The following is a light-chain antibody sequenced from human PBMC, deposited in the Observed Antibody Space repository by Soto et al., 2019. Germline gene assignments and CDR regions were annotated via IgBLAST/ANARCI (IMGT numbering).Light chain of an antibody. CDR1: QSVSSNY. CDR2: GAS. Sequence: EIVLTQSPGTLSLSPGERATLSCRASQSVSSNYLAWYQQKPGQTPRLLIYGASIRATGIPDRFSGSGSGRDFTLTISRLNPEDFAVYYCQQYGGSPPAYTFGQGTKLEIK. J-gene: IGKJ2*01. CDR3: QQYGGSPPAYT. V-gene: IGKV3-20*01.